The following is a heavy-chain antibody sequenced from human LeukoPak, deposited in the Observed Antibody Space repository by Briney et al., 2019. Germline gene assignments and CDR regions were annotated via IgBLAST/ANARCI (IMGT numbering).Heavy chain of an antibody. CDR2: ISGSGGST. V-gene: IGHV3-23*01. J-gene: IGHJ5*02. CDR1: GFTFSSYG. CDR3: ASYSGRMDNWFDP. Sequence: PGGTLRLSCAASGFTFSSYGMSWVRQAPGKGLEWVSAISGSGGSTYYADSVKGRFAISRDNSKNTLYLQMNSLRAEDTAVYYCASYSGRMDNWFDPWGQGTLVTVSS. D-gene: IGHD5-12*01.